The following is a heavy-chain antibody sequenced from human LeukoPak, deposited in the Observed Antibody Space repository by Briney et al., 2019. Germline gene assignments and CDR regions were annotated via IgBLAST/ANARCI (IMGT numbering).Heavy chain of an antibody. CDR3: AKEGTAQIITWYDN. J-gene: IGHJ4*02. CDR2: ISYEGRTM. CDR1: GFTFSNYG. V-gene: IGHV3-30*18. D-gene: IGHD6-13*01. Sequence: PGGSLRLSCAGAGFTFSNYGMHWVRQAPGKGLEWVAVISYEGRTMYYGDSVKGRFTISRDNSRNTLFLQMNSLSPDDTAVYYCAKEGTAQIITWYDNWGQGTLVTVSS.